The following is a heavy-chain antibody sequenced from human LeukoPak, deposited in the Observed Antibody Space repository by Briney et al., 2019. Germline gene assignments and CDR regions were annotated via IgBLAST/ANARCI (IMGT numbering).Heavy chain of an antibody. CDR1: GFTFSSYS. CDR3: ARVLHDYGGNPLGSDY. D-gene: IGHD4-23*01. CDR2: ISSSSSYI. Sequence: PGGSLRLSCAASGFTFSSYSMSWVRQAPGKGLEWVSSISSSSSYIYYADSVKGRFTISRDNAKNSLYLQMNSLRAEDTAVYYCARVLHDYGGNPLGSDYWGQGTLVTVSS. J-gene: IGHJ4*02. V-gene: IGHV3-21*01.